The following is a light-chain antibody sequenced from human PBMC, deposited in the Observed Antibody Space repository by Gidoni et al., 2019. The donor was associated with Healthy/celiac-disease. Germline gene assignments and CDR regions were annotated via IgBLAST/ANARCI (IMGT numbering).Light chain of an antibody. Sequence: NFMLTQPHSVSEYPGKPVTISCTRSSGSIASNYVQWYQQTPGSSPTTVIYEDNQRPSEVPDRFSGSIDSSSNSASLTISGLKTYDEADYYCQSYDSSIDVVFGGGTKLTVL. J-gene: IGLJ2*01. CDR3: QSYDSSIDVV. CDR1: SGSIASNY. CDR2: EDN. V-gene: IGLV6-57*01.